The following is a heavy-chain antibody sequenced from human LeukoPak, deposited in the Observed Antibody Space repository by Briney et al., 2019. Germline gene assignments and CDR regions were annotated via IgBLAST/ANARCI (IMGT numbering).Heavy chain of an antibody. CDR3: ARVLTAMAPGYYYGMDV. CDR1: GGTFSSYA. CDR2: IIPIFGTA. Sequence: SVKVSCKASGGTFSSYAISWVRQAPGQGREWMGGIIPIFGTANYAQKFQGRVTITADESTSTAYMELSSLRSEDTAVYYCARVLTAMAPGYYYGMDVWGQGTTVAVSS. V-gene: IGHV1-69*13. J-gene: IGHJ6*02. D-gene: IGHD5-18*01.